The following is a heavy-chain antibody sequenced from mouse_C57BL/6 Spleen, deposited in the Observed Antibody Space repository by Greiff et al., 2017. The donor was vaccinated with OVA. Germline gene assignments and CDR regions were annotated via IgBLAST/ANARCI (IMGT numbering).Heavy chain of an antibody. D-gene: IGHD2-1*01. CDR3: TRVIYYGNYVDYAMDY. V-gene: IGHV5-9-1*02. CDR1: GFTFSSYA. CDR2: ISSGGDYI. Sequence: EVHLVESGEGLVKPGGSLKLSCAASGFTFSSYAMSWVRQTPEKRLEWVAYISSGGDYIYYADTVKGRFTISRDNARNTLYLQMSSLKSEDTAMYYCTRVIYYGNYVDYAMDYWGQGTSVTVSS. J-gene: IGHJ4*01.